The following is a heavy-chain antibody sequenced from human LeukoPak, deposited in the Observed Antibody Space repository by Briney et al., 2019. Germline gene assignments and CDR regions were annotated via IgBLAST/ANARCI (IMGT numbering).Heavy chain of an antibody. CDR3: ARVLRYDFWSAYYFDY. CDR2: ISTYNGNT. CDR1: GYTFNSYD. V-gene: IGHV1-18*01. J-gene: IGHJ4*02. D-gene: IGHD3-3*01. Sequence: ASVKVSCKASGYTFNSYDISWVRQAPGQGLEWMAWISTYNGNTNYALRVQGRATMTTDTSTSTAYMELRSLRSDDTAVYYCARVLRYDFWSAYYFDYWGQGTLVTVSS.